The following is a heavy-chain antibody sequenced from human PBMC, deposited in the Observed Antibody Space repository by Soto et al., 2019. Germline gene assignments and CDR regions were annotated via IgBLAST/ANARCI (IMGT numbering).Heavy chain of an antibody. V-gene: IGHV3-23*01. CDR2: ISGSGGST. D-gene: IGHD3-3*01. CDR3: AKAPDYDFWSGYIFDY. J-gene: IGHJ4*02. CDR1: GFTFSSYA. Sequence: PGGSLRLSCAASGFTFSSYAMSWVRQAPGKGLEWVSAISGSGGSTYYADSVKGRFTISRDNSKNTLYLQMNSLRAEDTAVYYCAKAPDYDFWSGYIFDYWGQGTLVTVSS.